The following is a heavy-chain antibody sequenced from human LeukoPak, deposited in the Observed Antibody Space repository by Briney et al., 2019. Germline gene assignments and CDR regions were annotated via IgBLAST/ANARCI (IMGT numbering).Heavy chain of an antibody. J-gene: IGHJ4*02. D-gene: IGHD3-22*01. CDR3: ARADDSSGYYAEVH. Sequence: SQTLSLTCTVSGGSISSGDYYWSWIRQPPGKGLEWIGYIYYSGSTYYNPSLKSRVTISVDTSKNQFSLKLSSVTAADTAVYYCARADDSSGYYAEVHWGQGTLVTVSS. CDR1: GGSISSGDYY. V-gene: IGHV4-30-4*01. CDR2: IYYSGST.